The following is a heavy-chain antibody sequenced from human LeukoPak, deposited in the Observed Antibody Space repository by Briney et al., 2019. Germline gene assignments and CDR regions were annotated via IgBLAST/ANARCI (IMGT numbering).Heavy chain of an antibody. Sequence: GGSLTLSCEPAGFTFSSYVMRWVRRTPGKGLVWVSRINHVGIISYADSVQGRFTISKDNANNALNLRMSSLRVGDTAVYYFSRDWVYKIDYWGRGTLVGDSS. J-gene: IGHJ4*02. V-gene: IGHV3-74*01. CDR3: SRDWVYKIDY. CDR2: INHVGII. CDR1: GFTFSSYV. D-gene: IGHD5-24*01.